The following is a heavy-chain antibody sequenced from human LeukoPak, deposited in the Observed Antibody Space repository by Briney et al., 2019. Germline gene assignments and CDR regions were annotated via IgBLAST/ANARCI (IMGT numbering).Heavy chain of an antibody. J-gene: IGHJ5*02. Sequence: SETLSLTCTVSGGSIDTTTYYWAWIRQPPGKGLEWIGSIFYNGKTYYNPSLDTRLTMSVDASERHFSLHLSSVTAADTAVYFCARQDARLNWFDPWGQGTLVTVSS. CDR3: ARQDARLNWFDP. CDR2: IFYNGKT. CDR1: GGSIDTTTYY. V-gene: IGHV4-39*01.